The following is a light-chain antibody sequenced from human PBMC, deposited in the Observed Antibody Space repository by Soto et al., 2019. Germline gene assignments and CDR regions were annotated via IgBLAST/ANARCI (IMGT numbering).Light chain of an antibody. Sequence: QPVLTQPPSASASLGASVTLTCTLSSGYSNYKVDWYQQRPGKGPRFVMRVGTGGNVGSKGDGIPDRFSVLGSGLNRYLTIKNIQEEDESDYHCGTDHGSGNNFVVFGGGTKLTVL. V-gene: IGLV9-49*01. CDR3: GTDHGSGNNFVV. CDR2: VGTGGNVG. J-gene: IGLJ2*01. CDR1: SGYSNYK.